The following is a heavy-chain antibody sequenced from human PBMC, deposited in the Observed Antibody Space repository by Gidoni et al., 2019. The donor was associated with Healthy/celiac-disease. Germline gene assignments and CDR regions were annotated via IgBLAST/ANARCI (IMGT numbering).Heavy chain of an antibody. V-gene: IGHV3-30-3*01. CDR3: ARSIVATYKRSIAVAGTYYGMDV. D-gene: IGHD6-19*01. Sequence: QVQRVESGGGVVQPGRSLRLSCAASGFTFSSYAMHWVCQAPGKGLEWVAVLSYDGSNNYYADSVKGRFTISRDNSKNTLYLQMNSLRAEDTAVYYCARSIVATYKRSIAVAGTYYGMDVWGQGTTVTVSS. CDR1: GFTFSSYA. J-gene: IGHJ6*02. CDR2: LSYDGSNN.